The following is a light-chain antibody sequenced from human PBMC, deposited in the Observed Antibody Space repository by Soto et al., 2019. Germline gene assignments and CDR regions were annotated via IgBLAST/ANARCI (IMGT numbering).Light chain of an antibody. V-gene: IGKV1-27*01. CDR2: DTS. CDR3: QKYNSAPLT. J-gene: IGKJ4*01. Sequence: DVQMTQSPSYLSAFVGDRVTITCRASQGIAPYLAWFQQKPGKVPKLLIYDTSTLQSGVPSRFSGSGSGTDFTLTINSLQAEDEGTYYCQKYNSAPLTFGGGTKVEIK. CDR1: QGIAPY.